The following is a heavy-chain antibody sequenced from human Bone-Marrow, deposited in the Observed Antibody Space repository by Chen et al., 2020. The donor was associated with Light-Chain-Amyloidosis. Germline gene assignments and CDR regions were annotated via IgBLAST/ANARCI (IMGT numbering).Heavy chain of an antibody. Sequence: QVQLQESGPGLVKPSETLSLTCVVSGLSVSRDYYWAWIRQPPGKGLEWIGNMHHTGKTYYNPSLKSRVTLXXDTSXXXXXXXLTSVTAADTAVYYCAKEVNWGSEWSWGQGTLVTVSS. CDR3: AKEVNWGSEWS. CDR2: MHHTGKT. D-gene: IGHD7-27*01. V-gene: IGHV4-38-2*02. J-gene: IGHJ4*01. CDR1: GLSVSRDYY.